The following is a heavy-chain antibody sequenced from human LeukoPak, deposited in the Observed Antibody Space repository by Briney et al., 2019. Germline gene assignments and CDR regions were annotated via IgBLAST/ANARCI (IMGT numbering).Heavy chain of an antibody. CDR3: ARVRGVPAATSFRYDAFDI. V-gene: IGHV4-59*01. D-gene: IGHD2-2*01. CDR2: IYYSGST. Sequence: SETLSLTCTVSGGSISSYYWSWIRQPPGKGLEWIGYIYYSGSTNYNPSLKSRVTISVDTSKNQFSLKLSSVTAADTAVYYCARVRGVPAATSFRYDAFDIWGQGTMVTVSS. CDR1: GGSISSYY. J-gene: IGHJ3*02.